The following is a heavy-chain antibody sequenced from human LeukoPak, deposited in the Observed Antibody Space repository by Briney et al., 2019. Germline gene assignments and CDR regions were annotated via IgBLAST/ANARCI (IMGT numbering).Heavy chain of an antibody. J-gene: IGHJ6*03. V-gene: IGHV3-48*04. CDR2: ISSSGSTI. Sequence: GGSLRLSCAASGFTFSSYSMNWVRQAPGKGLEWVSYISSSGSTIYYADSVKGRFTISRDNAKNSLYLQMNSLRAEDTAVYYCAELGITMIGGVWGKGTTVTIS. D-gene: IGHD3-10*02. CDR3: AELGITMIGGV. CDR1: GFTFSSYS.